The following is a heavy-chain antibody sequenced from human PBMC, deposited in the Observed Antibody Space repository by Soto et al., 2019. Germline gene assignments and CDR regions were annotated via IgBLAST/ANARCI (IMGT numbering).Heavy chain of an antibody. CDR3: ARDLGGGPIAAADAYWYFDL. J-gene: IGHJ2*01. D-gene: IGHD6-13*01. V-gene: IGHV4-31*03. CDR1: GGSISSGGYY. CDR2: IYYSGST. Sequence: QVQLQESGPGLVKPSQTLSLTCTVSGGSISSGGYYWSWIRQHPGKGLEWIGYIYYSGSTYYNPSLKSRVTISVDTSKNQFSLKLSSVTAADTAVYYCARDLGGGPIAAADAYWYFDLWGRGTLVTVSS.